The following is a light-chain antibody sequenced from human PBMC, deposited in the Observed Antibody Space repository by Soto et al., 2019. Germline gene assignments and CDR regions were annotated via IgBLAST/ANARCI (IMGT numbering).Light chain of an antibody. CDR1: QSVSSS. V-gene: IGKV3-15*01. J-gene: IGKJ4*01. CDR2: DAS. Sequence: EIVMTQSPATLSVSPGDRATLSCRASQSVSSSLAWYQQIPGQAPRLLIYDASTRATGIPARFGGSGSGTEFTLTISSLQSEDFAVYYCQQYNNWPTLTFCGGTKVELK. CDR3: QQYNNWPTLT.